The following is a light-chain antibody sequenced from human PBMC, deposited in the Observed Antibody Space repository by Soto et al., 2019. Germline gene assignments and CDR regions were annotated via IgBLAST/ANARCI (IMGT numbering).Light chain of an antibody. V-gene: IGKV3-20*01. J-gene: IGKJ4*01. CDR1: QSVSSSY. Sequence: TLSLSPGERATLSCRASQSVSSSYLAWYQQKPGQAPRLLIYGASIRATGIPDRFSGSGSGTDFTLIISRLDREDFAVYYCQQYVRSPLTFGGGTKVDIK. CDR3: QQYVRSPLT. CDR2: GAS.